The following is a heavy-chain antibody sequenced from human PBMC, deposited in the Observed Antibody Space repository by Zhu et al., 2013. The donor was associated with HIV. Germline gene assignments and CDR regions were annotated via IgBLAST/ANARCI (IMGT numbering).Heavy chain of an antibody. D-gene: IGHD2-8*01. Sequence: QVQLVQSGAEVKKPGSSVKVSCKASGGTFSSYAISWVRQAPGQGLEWMGGIIPIFGTANYAQKFQGRVTITADKSTSTAYMELSSLRSEDTAVYYCARDPLYSHNEGYYYYYGMDVWGQGTTVTVSS. J-gene: IGHJ6*02. CDR1: GGTFSSYA. CDR2: IIPIFGTA. V-gene: IGHV1-69*06. CDR3: ARDPLYSHNEGYYYYYGMDV.